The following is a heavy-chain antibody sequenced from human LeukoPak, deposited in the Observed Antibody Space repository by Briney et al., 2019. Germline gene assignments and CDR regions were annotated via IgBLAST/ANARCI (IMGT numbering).Heavy chain of an antibody. V-gene: IGHV3-74*01. CDR1: GFTFNSYW. D-gene: IGHD3-22*01. J-gene: IGHJ6*03. CDR3: AKDESSGYYSYYYYMDV. Sequence: GGSLRLSCAASGFTFNSYWMHWVRQAPGRGLVWVSRINSDGSNTVYADSVKGRVTISRDNAKNTLSLQMNSLRAEDTAVYYCAKDESSGYYSYYYYMDVWGKGTTVTISS. CDR2: INSDGSNT.